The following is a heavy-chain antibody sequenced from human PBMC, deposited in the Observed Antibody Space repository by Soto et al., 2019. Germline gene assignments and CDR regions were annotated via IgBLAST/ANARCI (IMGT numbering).Heavy chain of an antibody. CDR1: GFTFNNYA. CDR2: ITGSGSDT. CDR3: AKLGSSAWSPHYYFDY. D-gene: IGHD3-10*01. Sequence: PGGSLRLSCAASGFTFNNYAMGWVRQAPGKGLEWVSAITGSGSDTYYLDSVKGRFTISRDNSKYTLFLQMNSLRAEDTAIYYCAKLGSSAWSPHYYFDYWGQGTLVTVSS. J-gene: IGHJ4*02. V-gene: IGHV3-23*01.